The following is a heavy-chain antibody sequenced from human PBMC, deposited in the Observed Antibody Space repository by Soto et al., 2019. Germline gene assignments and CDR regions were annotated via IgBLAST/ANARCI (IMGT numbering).Heavy chain of an antibody. CDR3: AHRPKEEYYDFWSGYYRRINWFDP. V-gene: IGHV2-5*02. CDR1: GFSLSTSGVG. Sequence: SGPTLVNPPQPLTLTCTFSGFSLSTSGVGVGWIRQPPGKALEWLALIYCDDDKRYSPSLKSRLTITKDTSKNQVVLTMTNMDPVDTATYYCAHRPKEEYYDFWSGYYRRINWFDPWGQGTLVTVS. D-gene: IGHD3-3*01. J-gene: IGHJ5*02. CDR2: IYCDDDK.